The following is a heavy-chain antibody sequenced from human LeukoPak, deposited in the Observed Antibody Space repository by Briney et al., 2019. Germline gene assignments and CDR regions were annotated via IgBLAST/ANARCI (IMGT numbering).Heavy chain of an antibody. CDR2: INHSGST. V-gene: IGHV4-34*01. CDR3: ARESYYGFYGMDV. Sequence: SETLSLTCAVYGGSFSGYYWSWIRQPPGKGLEWIGEINHSGSTNYNPSLKSRVTMSVDTSKNQFSLKLSSVTAADTAVYYCARESYYGFYGMDVWGQGTTVTVSS. D-gene: IGHD3-10*01. J-gene: IGHJ6*02. CDR1: GGSFSGYY.